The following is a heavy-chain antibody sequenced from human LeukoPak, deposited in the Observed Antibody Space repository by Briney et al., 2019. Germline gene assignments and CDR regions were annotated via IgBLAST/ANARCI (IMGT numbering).Heavy chain of an antibody. CDR3: ARGYDGYNFMYGY. CDR1: GNSFGDYY. D-gene: IGHD5-24*01. Sequence: SETLSLTCTVSGNSFGDYYWGWIRQPPGKGLEWIGSIYHSGSTYYNPSLKSRVTISVDTSKNQFSLKLSSVTAADTAVYYCARGYDGYNFMYGYWGQGTLVTVSS. J-gene: IGHJ4*02. V-gene: IGHV4-38-2*02. CDR2: IYHSGST.